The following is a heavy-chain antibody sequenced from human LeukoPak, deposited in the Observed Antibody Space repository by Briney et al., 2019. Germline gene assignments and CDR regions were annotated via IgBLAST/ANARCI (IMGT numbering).Heavy chain of an antibody. Sequence: SETLSLTCAVYGGAFSGYYWSWIRQPPGKGLEWIGETNHSGSTNYNPSLKSRVTISVDTSKNQFSLELSSVTAADTAVYYCASVAYGMDVWGQGTTVTVSS. CDR1: GGAFSGYY. J-gene: IGHJ6*02. V-gene: IGHV4-34*01. CDR2: TNHSGST. D-gene: IGHD2-21*01. CDR3: ASVAYGMDV.